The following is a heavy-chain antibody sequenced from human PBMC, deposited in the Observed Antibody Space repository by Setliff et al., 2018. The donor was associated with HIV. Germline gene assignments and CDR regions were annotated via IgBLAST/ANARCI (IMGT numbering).Heavy chain of an antibody. CDR3: ARGFSGDYVFTGYMDL. V-gene: IGHV4-34*01. Sequence: SETLSLTCAVYGGSLSGYYWSWIRQAPGKGLEWIGEINHRGRTRYNPSLKSRVTISVETSKNQFSLRVNSVTAADTAFYYCARGFSGDYVFTGYMDLWGKGTTVTVS. D-gene: IGHD3-3*01. J-gene: IGHJ6*03. CDR1: GGSLSGYY. CDR2: INHRGRT.